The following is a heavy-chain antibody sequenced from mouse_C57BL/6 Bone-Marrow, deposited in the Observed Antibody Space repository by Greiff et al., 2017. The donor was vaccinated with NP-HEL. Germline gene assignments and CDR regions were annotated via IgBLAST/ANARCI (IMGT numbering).Heavy chain of an antibody. D-gene: IGHD6-1*01. CDR3: ARGQTLLAY. J-gene: IGHJ3*01. Sequence: VQLQQSGPELVKPGASVKISCKASGYTFTDYYMNWVKQSHGKSLEWIGDINPNNGGTSYNQKFKGKATLTVDKSSSTAYMELRSLTSEDSAVYYCARGQTLLAYWGQGTLVTVSA. CDR1: GYTFTDYY. CDR2: INPNNGGT. V-gene: IGHV1-26*01.